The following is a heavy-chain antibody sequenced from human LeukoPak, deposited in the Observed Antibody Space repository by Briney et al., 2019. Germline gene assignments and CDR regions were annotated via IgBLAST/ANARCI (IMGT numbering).Heavy chain of an antibody. J-gene: IGHJ5*02. V-gene: IGHV3-30*02. CDR2: IGYDGSNK. D-gene: IGHD3-22*01. Sequence: PGGSLRLSCAASGFTFTNYGMHWVRQAPAKGLEWVAFIGYDGSNKYYADSVKGRFTVSRDKSKNTLYLQMNSLRTEDTAVYYCAKGLYYKDRSGYPAWGQGTLVTISS. CDR3: AKGLYYKDRSGYPA. CDR1: GFTFTNYG.